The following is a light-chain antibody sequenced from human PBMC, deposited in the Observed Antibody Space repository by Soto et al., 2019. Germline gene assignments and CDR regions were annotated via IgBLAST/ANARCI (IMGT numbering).Light chain of an antibody. CDR3: SSFTSSINYV. CDR1: ISDVGGYNS. Sequence: AQPASVSGSPGQSITISCTGTISDVGGYNSVSWYRQDPGKAPKLMIYDVTNRPSGVSNRFSGSKSGNTASLTISGLQAEDEADYYCSSFTSSINYVLGTGTKVTV. V-gene: IGLV2-14*01. J-gene: IGLJ1*01. CDR2: DVT.